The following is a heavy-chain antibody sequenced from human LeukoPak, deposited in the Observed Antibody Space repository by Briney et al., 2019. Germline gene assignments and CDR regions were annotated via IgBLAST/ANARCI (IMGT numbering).Heavy chain of an antibody. Sequence: GESLKISCKGSGYSFTGYWIGWVRQMPGKGLEWMGIIYPGDSDTRYSPSFQGQVTISADKSISTAYLQWSSLKASDTAMYYCARVRKPGATRTGGYFDYWGQGTLVTVSS. J-gene: IGHJ4*02. V-gene: IGHV5-51*01. CDR2: IYPGDSDT. CDR3: ARVRKPGATRTGGYFDY. CDR1: GYSFTGYW. D-gene: IGHD1-1*01.